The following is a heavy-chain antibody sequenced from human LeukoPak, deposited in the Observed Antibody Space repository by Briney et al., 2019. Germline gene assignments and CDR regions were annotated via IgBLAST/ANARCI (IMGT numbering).Heavy chain of an antibody. V-gene: IGHV3-74*01. J-gene: IGHJ4*02. CDR2: INGDGSST. CDR1: GFPFSDSW. Sequence: GGSLRLSCAASGFPFSDSWMHWVRQTPGKALVWVARINGDGSSTHYADFVEGRFTISRDNSKNTLYLQMNSLRAEDTAVYYCAKGQWELRIDYWGQGTLVTVSS. D-gene: IGHD1-26*01. CDR3: AKGQWELRIDY.